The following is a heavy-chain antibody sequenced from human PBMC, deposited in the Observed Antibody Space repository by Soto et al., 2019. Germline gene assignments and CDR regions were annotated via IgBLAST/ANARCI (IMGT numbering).Heavy chain of an antibody. V-gene: IGHV4-59*01. Sequence: SETLSLPCPVSGGSIRSYYWSWIRQPPGKGLEWIGYIYYSGSTNYNPSLKSRVTISVDTSKNQFSLKLSSVTAADTAVYYCARERRSSGSLDYWGQGTLVTVSS. D-gene: IGHD6-19*01. CDR1: GGSIRSYY. J-gene: IGHJ4*02. CDR3: ARERRSSGSLDY. CDR2: IYYSGST.